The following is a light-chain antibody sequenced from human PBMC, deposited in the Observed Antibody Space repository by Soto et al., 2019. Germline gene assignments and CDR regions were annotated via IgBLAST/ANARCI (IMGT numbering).Light chain of an antibody. CDR2: DAS. CDR1: QSVSSY. CDR3: QQRSNEVT. J-gene: IGKJ5*01. V-gene: IGKV3-11*01. Sequence: EIVWTQSPGTLSLSPGEIATGSCRASQSVSSYLAWYQQKPGQAPRLLIYDASNRATGIPARFSGSGSGTDFTLPLSSLEPEDFAVYYCQQRSNEVTFGQGTRLEIK.